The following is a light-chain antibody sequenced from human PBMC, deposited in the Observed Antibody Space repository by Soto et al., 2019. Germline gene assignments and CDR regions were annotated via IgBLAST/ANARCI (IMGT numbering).Light chain of an antibody. CDR3: QQLGSYPLT. CDR2: AAS. Sequence: SPSSLSASVGDRVTITCRASHDIGSYFAWFQQEPGKAPKLLIYAASTLQTGVPSRFRGSGSGTEFTLTISSLQPEDFATYYCQQLGSYPLTFGQGTRLEIK. CDR1: HDIGSY. V-gene: IGKV1-9*01. J-gene: IGKJ5*01.